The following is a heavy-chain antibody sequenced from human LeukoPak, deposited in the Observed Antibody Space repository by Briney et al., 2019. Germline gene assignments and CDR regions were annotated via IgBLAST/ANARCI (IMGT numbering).Heavy chain of an antibody. CDR3: ARQDYFDY. CDR2: IIPIFGTA. Sequence: GASVKVSCKASGGTFSSYAISWVRQAPGQGLEWMGGIIPIFGTANYAQKFQGRVTMTRDTSTSTVYMELSSLRSEDTAVYYCARQDYFDYWGQGTLVTVSS. J-gene: IGHJ4*02. CDR1: GGTFSSYA. V-gene: IGHV1-69*05.